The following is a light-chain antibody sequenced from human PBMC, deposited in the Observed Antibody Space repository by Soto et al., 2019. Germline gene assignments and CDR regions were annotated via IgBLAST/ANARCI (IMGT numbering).Light chain of an antibody. V-gene: IGKV3-15*01. Sequence: IVMTHSPATLSVSPGERATLSCRASQSVSSSLAWYQQRPGQAPRLLIYGASARATGIPARFSGSGSGTEFTLTISSLQSEDFAVYHCQQYNNWPRTFGQGTKVDIK. CDR1: QSVSSS. CDR2: GAS. J-gene: IGKJ1*01. CDR3: QQYNNWPRT.